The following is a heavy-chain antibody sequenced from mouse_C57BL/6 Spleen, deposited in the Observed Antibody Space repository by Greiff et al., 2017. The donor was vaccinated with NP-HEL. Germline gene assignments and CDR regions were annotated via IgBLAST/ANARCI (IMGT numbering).Heavy chain of an antibody. V-gene: IGHV1-64*01. CDR1: GYTFTSYW. J-gene: IGHJ2*01. CDR2: IHPNSGST. D-gene: IGHD2-2*01. Sequence: QVQLQQPGAELVKPGASVKLSCKASGYTFTSYWMHWVKQRPGQGLEWIGMIHPNSGSTNYNEKFKSKATLTVDKSSSTAYMQLSSLTSEDSAVYYCASGDYGYDDAVDDWGQGTTLTVSS. CDR3: ASGDYGYDDAVDD.